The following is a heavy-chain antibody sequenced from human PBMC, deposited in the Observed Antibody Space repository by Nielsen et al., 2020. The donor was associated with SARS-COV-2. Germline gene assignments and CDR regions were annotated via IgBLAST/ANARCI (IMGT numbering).Heavy chain of an antibody. Sequence: GESLKISCAASGFTFSSDAMHWVRQAPGKGLEWVAVISYDGSNKYYADSVKGRFTISRDNSKNTLYLQMNSLRAEDTAVYYCARGSVVMVRGYYYYGMDVWGQGTTVTVSS. D-gene: IGHD3-22*01. CDR2: ISYDGSNK. CDR1: GFTFSSDA. V-gene: IGHV3-30*04. CDR3: ARGSVVMVRGYYYYGMDV. J-gene: IGHJ6*02.